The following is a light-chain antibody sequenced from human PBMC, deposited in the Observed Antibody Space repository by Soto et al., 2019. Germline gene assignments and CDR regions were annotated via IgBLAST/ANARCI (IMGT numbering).Light chain of an antibody. V-gene: IGKV1-39*01. J-gene: IGKJ1*01. CDR1: QSISSY. Sequence: DIQITQSPASLSSCVLDIVTITCRASQSISSYLNWYQHKPGKAPKLLIYAASSLQTGVPSRFSGSRSGTDFALTISSLQRDDFATYYCQQTDSFPRTFGQGTKVDIK. CDR2: AAS. CDR3: QQTDSFPRT.